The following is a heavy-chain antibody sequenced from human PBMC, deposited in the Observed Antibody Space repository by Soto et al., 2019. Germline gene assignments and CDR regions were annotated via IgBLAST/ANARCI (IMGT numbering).Heavy chain of an antibody. V-gene: IGHV1-18*01. CDR1: GYTFTSYG. Sequence: ASVKVSCKASGYTFTSYGISWVRQAPGQGLEWMGWISAYNGNTKYAQKLQGRVTMTTDTSTSTAYMKVRSLRSDDTAVYYCARDAAAGLNDYWGQGTLVTVSS. CDR3: ARDAAAGLNDY. CDR2: ISAYNGNT. D-gene: IGHD6-13*01. J-gene: IGHJ4*02.